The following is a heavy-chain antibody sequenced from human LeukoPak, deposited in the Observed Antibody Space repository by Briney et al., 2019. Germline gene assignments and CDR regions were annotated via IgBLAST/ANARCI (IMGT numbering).Heavy chain of an antibody. CDR1: GGTFSSYA. CDR2: IIPIFGTA. Sequence: SVKVSCKASGGTFSSYAISWVRQAPGQGLEWMGGIIPIFGTANYAQKFQGRVTITADESTSTAYMELSSLRSEDTAVYYCATSGIVGATWGEVQSDYWGQGTLVTVSS. J-gene: IGHJ4*02. CDR3: ATSGIVGATWGEVQSDY. D-gene: IGHD1-26*01. V-gene: IGHV1-69*13.